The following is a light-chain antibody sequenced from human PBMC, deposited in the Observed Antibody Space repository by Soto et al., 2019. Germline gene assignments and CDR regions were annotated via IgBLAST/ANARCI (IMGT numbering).Light chain of an antibody. V-gene: IGKV3-11*01. J-gene: IGKJ5*01. CDR2: DAS. Sequence: EIVLTQSPATLSLSPGERATLSCRASQSVSSYLAWYQQKPGQAPRLLIYDASNRATGIPARFSGSGSGTDFTPTISSLEPEDFAVYYCQQRGNSITFGQGTRLEIK. CDR3: QQRGNSIT. CDR1: QSVSSY.